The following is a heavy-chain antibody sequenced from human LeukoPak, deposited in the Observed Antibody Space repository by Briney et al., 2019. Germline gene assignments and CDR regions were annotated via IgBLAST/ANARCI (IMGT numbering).Heavy chain of an antibody. CDR3: AAGFGSLDS. D-gene: IGHD3-16*01. CDR2: SYDGKNE. Sequence: SYDGKNEYYADSVKGRFTISRDKPKNTLYLQMNSLRREDTAIYYCAAGFGSLDSWGPGTLVTVSS. V-gene: IGHV3-30*03. J-gene: IGHJ4*02.